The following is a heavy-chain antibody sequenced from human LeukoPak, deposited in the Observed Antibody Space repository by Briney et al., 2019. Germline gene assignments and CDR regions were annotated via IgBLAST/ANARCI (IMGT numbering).Heavy chain of an antibody. D-gene: IGHD1-14*01. CDR2: IKQDGSEK. CDR1: GFTFSSYW. Sequence: PGGSLRLSCAASGFTFSSYWMSWVRQAPGKGLEWVANIKQDGSEKYYVGSVKGRFTISRDNAKNSLYLQMNSLRAEDTAVYYCARDVLGIWENYWGQGTLVTVSS. J-gene: IGHJ4*02. CDR3: ARDVLGIWENY. V-gene: IGHV3-7*01.